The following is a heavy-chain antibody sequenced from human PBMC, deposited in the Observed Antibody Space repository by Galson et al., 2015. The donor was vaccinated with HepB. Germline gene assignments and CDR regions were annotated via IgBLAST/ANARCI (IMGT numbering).Heavy chain of an antibody. D-gene: IGHD4-17*01. V-gene: IGHV1-18*01. CDR1: GYTFTNYG. CDR3: ARDQDGNPNYGST. CDR2: ISADNGNS. J-gene: IGHJ5*02. Sequence: SVKVSCKASGYTFTNYGISWVRQAPGQGLEWVGWISADNGNSKFAQKLQGRVIMTTDTSTSTGYMELRSLRSDDTAVYYCARDQDGNPNYGSTWGQGTLVTVSS.